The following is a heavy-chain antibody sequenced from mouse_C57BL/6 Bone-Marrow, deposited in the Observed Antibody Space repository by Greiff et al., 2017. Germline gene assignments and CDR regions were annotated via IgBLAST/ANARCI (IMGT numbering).Heavy chain of an antibody. Sequence: LKESGEGLVKPGGSLKLSCAASGFTFSSYAMSWVRQTPEKRLEWVAYISSGGDYIYYADTVKGRFTISRDNARNTLYLQMSSLKSEDTAMYYCTRFYYDYDYWYFDVWGTGTTVTVSS. V-gene: IGHV5-9-1*02. CDR2: ISSGGDYI. CDR1: GFTFSSYA. D-gene: IGHD2-4*01. J-gene: IGHJ1*03. CDR3: TRFYYDYDYWYFDV.